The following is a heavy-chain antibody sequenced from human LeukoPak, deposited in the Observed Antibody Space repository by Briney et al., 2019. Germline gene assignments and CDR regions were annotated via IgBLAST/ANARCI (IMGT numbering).Heavy chain of an antibody. V-gene: IGHV3-30*18. Sequence: PGGSLRLSCAASGFTFSSYGMHWVRQAPGKGLGWGAGISFDGSNEYYADSVKGRFTISRDNSKNTLYLQMNSLRAEDTAVYYCAKDINLWFGELRGYFDYWGQGTLVTVSS. CDR1: GFTFSSYG. D-gene: IGHD3-10*01. CDR3: AKDINLWFGELRGYFDY. J-gene: IGHJ4*02. CDR2: ISFDGSNE.